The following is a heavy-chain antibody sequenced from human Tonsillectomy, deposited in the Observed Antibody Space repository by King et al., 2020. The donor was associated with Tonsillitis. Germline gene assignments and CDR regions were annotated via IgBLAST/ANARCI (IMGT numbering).Heavy chain of an antibody. CDR1: GGSISSSSYY. CDR3: ASSTDYSNYYYYYMDV. J-gene: IGHJ6*03. D-gene: IGHD4-11*01. CDR2: IYYSGST. Sequence: QLQESGPGLVKPSETLSLTCTVSGGSISSSSYYWGWIRQPPGKGLEWIGSIYYSGSTYYNPSLKSRVTISVDTSKNQFSLKLRSVTAADTAVYYCASSTDYSNYYYYYMDVWGKGTTVTVSS. V-gene: IGHV4-39*01.